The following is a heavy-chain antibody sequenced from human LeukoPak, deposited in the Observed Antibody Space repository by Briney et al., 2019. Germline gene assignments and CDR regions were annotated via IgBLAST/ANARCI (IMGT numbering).Heavy chain of an antibody. J-gene: IGHJ4*02. V-gene: IGHV3-33*06. Sequence: GGSLRLSCAASGFTFSSYGMHWVRQAPGKGLEWVAVIWYDGSNKYYADSVKGRFTISRDNSKNTLYLQMNSLRAEDTAVYYCAKALGVVALDYWGQGTLVTVSS. CDR3: AKALGVVALDY. CDR2: IWYDGSNK. D-gene: IGHD2-15*01. CDR1: GFTFSSYG.